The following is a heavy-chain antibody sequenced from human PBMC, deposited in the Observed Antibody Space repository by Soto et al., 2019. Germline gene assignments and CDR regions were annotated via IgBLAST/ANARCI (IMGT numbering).Heavy chain of an antibody. Sequence: QVQLQESGPGLVKASQTLSLTCTVSGGSIRSENYYWHWIRQRPGKGLEWSGYISYTGTTAYNPSLQSRVTVSWDSSQNHFSLRVNSVTAADAAIYYCAGDHAEQRDGKNYYSGMDVWGHGTPVTVSS. V-gene: IGHV4-31*03. CDR3: AGDHAEQRDGKNYYSGMDV. J-gene: IGHJ6*02. CDR1: GGSIRSENYY. D-gene: IGHD6-25*01. CDR2: ISYTGTT.